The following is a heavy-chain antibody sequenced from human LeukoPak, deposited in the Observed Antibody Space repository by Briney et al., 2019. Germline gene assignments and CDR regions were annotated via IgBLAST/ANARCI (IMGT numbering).Heavy chain of an antibody. CDR1: SGSISGYY. CDR2: IYTSGST. Sequence: PSETLSLTCTVSSGSISGYYWSWIRQPAGKGLEWIGRIYTSGSTNYNPSLKSRVTMSVDTSKNQFSLMLSSVTTADTAVYYCARGTKSSRVTVLTSFWYFDLWGRGTLVTVSS. CDR3: ARGTKSSRVTVLTSFWYFDL. V-gene: IGHV4-4*07. D-gene: IGHD2-8*02. J-gene: IGHJ2*01.